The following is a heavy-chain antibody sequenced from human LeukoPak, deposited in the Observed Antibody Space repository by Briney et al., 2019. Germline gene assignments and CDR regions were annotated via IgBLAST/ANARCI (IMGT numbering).Heavy chain of an antibody. J-gene: IGHJ4*02. Sequence: GGSLRLSCAVPGFTFSSYAMTWVRQAPGKGLEWVSAISGSGGNTYYADSVKGRFTISRDSSKNTLYLQMNSLRAEDTAVYYCARGAAAIRYYFDCWGQGTLVTVSS. CDR1: GFTFSSYA. V-gene: IGHV3-23*01. D-gene: IGHD6-13*01. CDR2: ISGSGGNT. CDR3: ARGAAAIRYYFDC.